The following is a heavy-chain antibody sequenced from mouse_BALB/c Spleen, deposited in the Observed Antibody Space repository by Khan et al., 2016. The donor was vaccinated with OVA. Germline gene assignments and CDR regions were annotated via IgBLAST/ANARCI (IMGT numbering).Heavy chain of an antibody. Sequence: VQLQQSGAELAKPGASVKMSCKASGYTFTTYWMHWVKQRPGQGLEWIGYINPTSGYTDYNEKFKDRATLSADNSSSTAYMQLSSLTSEDSAVYYCTRERSDYWGQGTTLTVSS. CDR3: TRERSDY. CDR2: INPTSGYT. J-gene: IGHJ2*01. CDR1: GYTFTTYW. V-gene: IGHV1-7*01.